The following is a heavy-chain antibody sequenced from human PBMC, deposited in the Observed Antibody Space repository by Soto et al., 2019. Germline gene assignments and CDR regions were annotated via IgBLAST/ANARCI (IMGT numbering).Heavy chain of an antibody. D-gene: IGHD3-3*01. CDR2: IIPIFGTA. CDR1: GGTFSSYA. CDR3: ARGGKYYDFWSGSQGGWFDP. Sequence: SVKVSCKASGGTFSSYAISWVRQAPGQGLEWMGGIIPIFGTANYAQKFQGRVTITADESTSTAYMELSSLRSEDTAVYYCARGGKYYDFWSGSQGGWFDPWGQGTLVTVSS. V-gene: IGHV1-69*13. J-gene: IGHJ5*02.